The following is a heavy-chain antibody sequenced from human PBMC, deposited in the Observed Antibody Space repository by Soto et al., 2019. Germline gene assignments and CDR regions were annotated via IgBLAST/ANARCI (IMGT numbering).Heavy chain of an antibody. CDR3: ARRARPDFYYMDV. V-gene: IGHV3-64*01. CDR1: GFTLSGYA. CDR2: ISSNGVGT. J-gene: IGHJ6*03. D-gene: IGHD6-6*01. Sequence: EVQLAESGGGLAQPGGSLRLSCAASGFTLSGYAMDWVRQAPGKGLEYVSGISSNGVGTYYANSAQDRFTISRDNSKNTVYLQMGSLRPEDMAVYYCARRARPDFYYMDVWGKGTTVTVSS.